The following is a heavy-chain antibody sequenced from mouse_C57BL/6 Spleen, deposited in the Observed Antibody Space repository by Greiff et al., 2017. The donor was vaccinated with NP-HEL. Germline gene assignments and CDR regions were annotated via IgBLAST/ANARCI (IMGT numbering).Heavy chain of an antibody. V-gene: IGHV1-52*01. CDR2: IGPSDSET. CDR3: ARKAIDYYAMDY. Sequence: VQLQQPGAELVRPGSSVKLSCKASGYTFTSYWMHWVKQRPIQGLEWIGNIGPSDSETHYNQKFKDKATLTVDKSSSTAYMQLSSLTSEDSAVYYCARKAIDYYAMDYWGQGTSVTVSS. J-gene: IGHJ4*01. CDR1: GYTFTSYW.